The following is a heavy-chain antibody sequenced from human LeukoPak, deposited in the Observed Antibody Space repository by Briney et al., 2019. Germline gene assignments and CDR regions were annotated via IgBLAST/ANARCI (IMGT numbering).Heavy chain of an antibody. D-gene: IGHD3-22*01. CDR3: AKQTYYYDSSGYGY. V-gene: IGHV3-23*01. CDR1: GFTFSSNA. Sequence: PGGSLRLSCAASGFTFSSNAMSWVRQAPGKGLEWVSAISGSGGSTYYADSVKGRFTISRDNSKDTLYLQMNSLRAEDTAVYYCAKQTYYYDSSGYGYWGQGTLVTVSS. CDR2: ISGSGGST. J-gene: IGHJ4*02.